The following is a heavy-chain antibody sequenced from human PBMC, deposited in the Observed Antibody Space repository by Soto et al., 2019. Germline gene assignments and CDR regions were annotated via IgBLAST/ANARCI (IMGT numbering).Heavy chain of an antibody. J-gene: IGHJ4*02. CDR1: GFTFSSYG. V-gene: IGHV3-33*01. D-gene: IGHD3-10*01. CDR2: IWYDGSNK. CDR3: ARDGYYYGSGMGFE. Sequence: PGGSLRLSCAASGFTFSSYGMHWVRQAPGKGLEWVAVIWYDGSNKYYADSVKGRFTISRDNSKNTLYLQMNSLRAEDTAVYYCARDGYYYGSGMGFEWGQGTLVTVSS.